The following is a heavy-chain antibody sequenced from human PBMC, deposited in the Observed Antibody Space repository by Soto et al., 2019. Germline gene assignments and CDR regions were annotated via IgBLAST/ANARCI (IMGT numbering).Heavy chain of an antibody. V-gene: IGHV4-30-2*01. CDR1: GGPISSGGYS. CDR2: IYHSGST. D-gene: IGHD2-15*01. Sequence: SETLSLTCAVSGGPISSGGYSWSWIRQPPGKGLEWIGYIYHSGSTYYNPSLKSRVTISVDTSKNQFSLMLSSVTAADTAVYYCSRGILVWGQGTLVTVSS. CDR3: SRGILV. J-gene: IGHJ4*02.